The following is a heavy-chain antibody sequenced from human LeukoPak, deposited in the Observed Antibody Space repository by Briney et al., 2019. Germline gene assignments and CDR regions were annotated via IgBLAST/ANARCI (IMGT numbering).Heavy chain of an antibody. Sequence: GRSLRLSCASSGFTFSSYWMHWVRQAPGKGLVWVSRINSDGSSTSYADSVKGRFTISRDNAKNTLYLQMNSLRAEDTAVYYCARARLVYAPTDYWGQGTLVTVSS. CDR2: INSDGSST. J-gene: IGHJ4*02. V-gene: IGHV3-74*01. CDR1: GFTFSSYW. D-gene: IGHD3-16*01. CDR3: ARARLVYAPTDY.